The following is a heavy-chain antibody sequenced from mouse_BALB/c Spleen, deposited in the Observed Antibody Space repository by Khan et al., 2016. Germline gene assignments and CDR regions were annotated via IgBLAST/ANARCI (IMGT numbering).Heavy chain of an antibody. Sequence: QIQLVQSGPELKKPGETVKISCKASGYTFTNYGVHWVKQAPGKGLKWMGWINTNNGAPTSAEEFKGRFAFSLATSASTALLQIDNLKNEDTATYFCARWYGNYALDYWGQGTSVTVSS. CDR3: ARWYGNYALDY. CDR2: INTNNGAP. J-gene: IGHJ4*01. CDR1: GYTFTNYG. V-gene: IGHV9-3*02. D-gene: IGHD2-10*02.